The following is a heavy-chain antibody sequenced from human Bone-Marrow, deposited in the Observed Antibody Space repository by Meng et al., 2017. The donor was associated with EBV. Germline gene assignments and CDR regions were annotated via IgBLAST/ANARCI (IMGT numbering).Heavy chain of an antibody. Sequence: GHVVERGGGLIQPGGSLGLSCAASGFTVSINYMSWVRQAPGKGLEWVSVIYSGGSTYYADSVKGRFTISRDNSKNTLYLQMNSLRAEDTAVYYCAARAAGSVHFDYWGQGTLVTVSS. J-gene: IGHJ4*02. CDR3: AARAAGSVHFDY. CDR1: GFTVSINY. CDR2: IYSGGST. D-gene: IGHD6-13*01. V-gene: IGHV3-53*01.